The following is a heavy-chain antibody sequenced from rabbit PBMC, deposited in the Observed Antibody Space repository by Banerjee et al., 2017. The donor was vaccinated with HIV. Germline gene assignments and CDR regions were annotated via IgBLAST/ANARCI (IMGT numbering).Heavy chain of an antibody. D-gene: IGHD1-1*01. Sequence: QEQLVESGGGLVKPEGSLTLTCKASGFSFSNKYVMCWVRQAPGKGLEWIACINTGSGNTYYASWPKGRFTISKTSSTTVTLQVTSLTAADTATYFCARAYTGDNDWGYVPWYFTFWGPGTLVTVS. CDR1: GFSFSNKYV. CDR2: INTGSGNT. CDR3: ARAYTGDNDWGYVPWYFTF. V-gene: IGHV1S45*01. J-gene: IGHJ4*01.